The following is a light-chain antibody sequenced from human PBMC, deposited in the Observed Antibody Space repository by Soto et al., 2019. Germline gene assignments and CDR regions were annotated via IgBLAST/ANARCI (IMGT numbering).Light chain of an antibody. CDR2: EVS. Sequence: QSALTQPASVSGSPGQSITISCTGTSNDIGGYDYVSWYQQHPGKAPKLLINEVSNRPSGVSNRFSGSKSGNTASLTISGLQGEDEADYYCSSYTSSKTWVIGGGTKLTVL. V-gene: IGLV2-14*01. CDR1: SNDIGGYDY. J-gene: IGLJ3*02. CDR3: SSYTSSKTWV.